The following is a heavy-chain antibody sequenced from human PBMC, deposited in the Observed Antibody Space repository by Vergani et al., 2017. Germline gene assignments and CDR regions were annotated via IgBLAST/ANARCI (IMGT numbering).Heavy chain of an antibody. CDR3: AIFGVVIPPYYYYMDV. J-gene: IGHJ6*03. V-gene: IGHV3-48*04. CDR1: GFTFSSYG. D-gene: IGHD3-3*01. CDR2: ISSSGSTI. Sequence: VQLVESGGGVVQPGRSLRLSCAASGFTFSSYGMHWVRQAPGKGLEWVSYISSSGSTIYYADSVKGRFTISRDNAKNSLYLQMNSLRAEDTAVYYCAIFGVVIPPYYYYMDVWGKGTTVTVSS.